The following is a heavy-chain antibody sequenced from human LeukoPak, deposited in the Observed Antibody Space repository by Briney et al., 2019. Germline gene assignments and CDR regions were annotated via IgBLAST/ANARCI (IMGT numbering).Heavy chain of an antibody. V-gene: IGHV3-23*01. CDR3: ASGKSSSRTAFEY. CDR1: GFTFSKFP. D-gene: IGHD6-13*01. Sequence: QTGGSLRLSCAASGFTFSKFPMGWVRQAPGRGLEWVSAISASGDVTFYADSLRGRFTISRDNSKSTLYLQMNGLRAEDTAVYYCASGKSSSRTAFEYWGQGILVTVSS. CDR2: ISASGDVT. J-gene: IGHJ4*02.